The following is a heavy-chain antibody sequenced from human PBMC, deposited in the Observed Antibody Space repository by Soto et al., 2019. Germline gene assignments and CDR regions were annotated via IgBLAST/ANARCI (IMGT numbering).Heavy chain of an antibody. J-gene: IGHJ4*02. V-gene: IGHV3-23*01. D-gene: IGHD6-13*01. Sequence: GGSLRLSCVAAGFTFRSYAMTWVRQAPGKGLEWVSGISGGGGSTYYTDSVKGRFTISRDNSKNTVYLQIHSLRGEDTAVYYCARVLSSWPNFDYWGQGTLVTVSS. CDR3: ARVLSSWPNFDY. CDR2: ISGGGGST. CDR1: GFTFRSYA.